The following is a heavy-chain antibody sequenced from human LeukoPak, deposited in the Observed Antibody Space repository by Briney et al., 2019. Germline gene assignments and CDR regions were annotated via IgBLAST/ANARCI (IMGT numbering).Heavy chain of an antibody. CDR3: ARLLDSSGYYYEVFSDY. V-gene: IGHV3-48*03. CDR1: GFTFSSYE. J-gene: IGHJ4*02. CDR2: ITSSDSTT. D-gene: IGHD3-22*01. Sequence: GGSLRLSCVASGFTFSSYEMNWVRQAPGKGLEWLSYITSSDSTTHYADSVKGRFTISRDNAKNSLYLQMNSLRAEDTAVYYCARLLDSSGYYYEVFSDYWGQGTLDTVSS.